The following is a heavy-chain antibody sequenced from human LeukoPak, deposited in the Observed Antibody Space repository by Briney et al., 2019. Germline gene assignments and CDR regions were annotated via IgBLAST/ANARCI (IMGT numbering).Heavy chain of an antibody. CDR1: GYSFTSYW. V-gene: IGHV5-51*01. D-gene: IGHD1-26*01. CDR2: IYPGDSDT. J-gene: IGHJ4*02. Sequence: GESLKISCKGSGYSFTSYWIGWVRQMPGKGLEWMGIIYPGDSDTRYGPSFQGQVTISADKSISTAYLQWSSLKASDTAMYYCAKYSGSYSPHFDYWGQGTLVTVSS. CDR3: AKYSGSYSPHFDY.